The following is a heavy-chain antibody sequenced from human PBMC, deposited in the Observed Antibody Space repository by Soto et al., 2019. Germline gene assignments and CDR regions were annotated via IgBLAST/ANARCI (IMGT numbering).Heavy chain of an antibody. CDR3: AKDINDYGDYALGY. CDR2: ISWNSGSI. V-gene: IGHV3-9*01. J-gene: IGHJ4*02. CDR1: GFTFDDYA. Sequence: EVRLVESGGGLVQPGRSLRLSCAASGFTFDDYAMHWVRQAPGKGLEWVSGISWNSGSIGYADSVKGRFTISRDNAKNSLYLQMNSLRAEDTALYYCAKDINDYGDYALGYWGQGTLVTVSS. D-gene: IGHD4-17*01.